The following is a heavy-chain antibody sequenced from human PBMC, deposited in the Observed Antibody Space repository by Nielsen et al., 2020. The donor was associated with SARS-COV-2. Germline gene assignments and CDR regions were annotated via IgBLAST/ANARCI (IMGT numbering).Heavy chain of an antibody. J-gene: IGHJ4*02. CDR2: ISYDGSNK. Sequence: WIRQPPGKGLEWVAVISYDGSNKYYADSAKGRFTISRDNSKNTLYLQMNSLRAEDTAVYYCAKGEQGAPYYDILTGYSNYFDYWGQGTLVTVSS. D-gene: IGHD3-9*01. CDR3: AKGEQGAPYYDILTGYSNYFDY. V-gene: IGHV3-30*18.